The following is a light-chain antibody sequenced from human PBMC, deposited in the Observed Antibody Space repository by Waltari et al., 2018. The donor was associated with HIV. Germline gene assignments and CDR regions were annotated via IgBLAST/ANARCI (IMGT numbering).Light chain of an antibody. J-gene: IGKJ4*01. V-gene: IGKV1-13*02. CDR2: DAS. CDR3: QQFNSYPLT. Sequence: TQSPSSLSASVGDRVTITCRASQGISSALAWYQLKPGKAPKLLIYDASTLKSGVPSRFRGSGSGTDFTLTISSLQPGDFATYYCQQFNSYPLTFGGGSKVELQ. CDR1: QGISSA.